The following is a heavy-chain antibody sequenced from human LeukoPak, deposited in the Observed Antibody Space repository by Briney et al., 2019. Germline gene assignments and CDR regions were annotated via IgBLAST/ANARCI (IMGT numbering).Heavy chain of an antibody. CDR1: GGSISSGGYF. V-gene: IGHV4-31*11. CDR2: IYYSGST. D-gene: IGHD6-6*01. CDR3: ARGGSAARDAFDI. J-gene: IGHJ3*02. Sequence: PSQTLSLTCAVSGGSISSGGYFWSWIRQHPGKGLEWLGYIYYSGSTYYNPSLKSRVTISVDTSKNQFSLMLSSVTAADTAVYYCARGGSAARDAFDIWGQGTMVTVSS.